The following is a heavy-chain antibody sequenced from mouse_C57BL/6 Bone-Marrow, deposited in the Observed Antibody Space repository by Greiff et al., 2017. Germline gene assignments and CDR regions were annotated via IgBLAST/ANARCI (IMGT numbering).Heavy chain of an antibody. J-gene: IGHJ1*03. CDR1: GYTFTSYW. Sequence: QVHVKQPGAELVKPGASVKLSCKASGYTFTSYWMQWVKQRPGQGLEWIGEVDPSDSYTNYNQKFKGKATLTVDTSSSTAYMQLSSLTSEDSAVYYCARRWDYYGSSYDWYFDVWGTGTTVTVSS. CDR2: VDPSDSYT. CDR3: ARRWDYYGSSYDWYFDV. D-gene: IGHD1-1*01. V-gene: IGHV1-50*01.